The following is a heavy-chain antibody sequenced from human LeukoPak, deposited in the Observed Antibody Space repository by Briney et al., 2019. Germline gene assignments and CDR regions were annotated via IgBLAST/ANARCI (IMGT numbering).Heavy chain of an antibody. V-gene: IGHV4-39*01. CDR3: VRRRGTNREYYFAS. CDR1: GGSISISNYY. J-gene: IGHJ4*02. D-gene: IGHD3-16*01. CDR2: IYYSGST. Sequence: SETLSLTRSVSGGSISISNYYWGWIRQPPGKGLEWIGTIYYSGSTSYSPSLKSRVTISVDTSKNQFSLNLSSVTAADTAVYYYVRRRGTNREYYFASWGQGTLVTVSS.